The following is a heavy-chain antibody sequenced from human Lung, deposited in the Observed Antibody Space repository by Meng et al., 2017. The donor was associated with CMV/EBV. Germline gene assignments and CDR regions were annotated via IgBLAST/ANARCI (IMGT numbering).Heavy chain of an antibody. CDR3: ARLFHTSLGTNYYYGMDV. V-gene: IGHV1-2*02. CDR1: GYTFTGYN. J-gene: IGHJ6*02. Sequence: ASXXVSXKASGYTFTGYNIHWVRQAPGQGLEWMGWINPHSGDTKYAQKFQGRVTLTTDTSINTAYMEVRRLKSDDTAVFFCARLFHTSLGTNYYYGMDVWXLGTTVTVSS. CDR2: INPHSGDT. D-gene: IGHD3-10*01.